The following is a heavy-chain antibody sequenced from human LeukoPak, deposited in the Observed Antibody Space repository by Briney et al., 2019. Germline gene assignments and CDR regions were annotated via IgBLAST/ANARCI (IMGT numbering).Heavy chain of an antibody. V-gene: IGHV4-59*01. Sequence: KPSETLSLTCTVSGGSISSYYWSWIRQPPGKGLEWIGYIYYSGSTNYNPSLKSRVTISVDTSKNQFSLKLSSVTAADTAVYYYARVNYDIKRYYFDYWGQGTLVTVSS. CDR3: ARVNYDIKRYYFDY. CDR2: IYYSGST. J-gene: IGHJ4*02. D-gene: IGHD3-9*01. CDR1: GGSISSYY.